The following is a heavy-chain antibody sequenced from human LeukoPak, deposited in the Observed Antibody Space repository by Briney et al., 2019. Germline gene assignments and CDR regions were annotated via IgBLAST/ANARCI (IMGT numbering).Heavy chain of an antibody. Sequence: PGGTLRLSCAASGFTFSSYGMHWVRQAPGKGPEWVAFIRYDGSNKYYADSVKGRFTISRDNSKNTLDLQMNSLRAEDTAVYYCAKDREWELLYYFDYWGQGTLVTVS. D-gene: IGHD1-26*01. J-gene: IGHJ4*02. CDR2: IRYDGSNK. V-gene: IGHV3-30*02. CDR1: GFTFSSYG. CDR3: AKDREWELLYYFDY.